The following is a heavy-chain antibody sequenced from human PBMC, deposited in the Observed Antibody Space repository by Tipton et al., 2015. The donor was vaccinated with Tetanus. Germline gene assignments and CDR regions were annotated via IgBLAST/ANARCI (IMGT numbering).Heavy chain of an antibody. CDR2: IYPGDSYS. D-gene: IGHD3-16*01. V-gene: IGHV5-51*01. J-gene: IGHJ3*01. Sequence: QSGPEVKQPGESLKISCKGSGYMFSSHWIGWARQVPGKGLEWLGTIYPGDSYSTYSPSFEGQVTISVDRSIDTAYLQWSSLKASDTAIYYCARPLTSVAFGGFAFDVWGQGTLVTVSS. CDR3: ARPLTSVAFGGFAFDV. CDR1: GYMFSSHW.